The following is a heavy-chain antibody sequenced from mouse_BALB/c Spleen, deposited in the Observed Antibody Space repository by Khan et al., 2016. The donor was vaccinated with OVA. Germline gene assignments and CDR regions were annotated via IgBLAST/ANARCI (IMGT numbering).Heavy chain of an antibody. Sequence: QVQLKQSGAELVKAGASVKMSCKASGYTFTSYWKHWVKQRLGQGLEWFAETNPTNGRTYYNEKFKSKATLTVDKSSSTAYMLLSGPTFEDSAVYYCARIKKIVATYFDYWGQGTTLTVSS. V-gene: IGHV1S81*02. CDR2: TNPTNGRT. J-gene: IGHJ2*01. CDR3: ARIKKIVATYFDY. D-gene: IGHD1-1*01. CDR1: GYTFTSYW.